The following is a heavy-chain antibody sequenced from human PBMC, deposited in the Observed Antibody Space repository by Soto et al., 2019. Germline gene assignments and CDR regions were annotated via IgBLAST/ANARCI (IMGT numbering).Heavy chain of an antibody. J-gene: IGHJ6*02. Sequence: ASVKVSCKASGYTFTSYGISWVRQAPGQGLEWMGWISAYNGNTNYAQKLQGRVTMTTDTSTSTAYMELRSLRSDDTAVYYCARACNWNYVSCYGMEVWGQGTTVTVSS. CDR3: ARACNWNYVSCYGMEV. D-gene: IGHD1-7*01. CDR2: ISAYNGNT. V-gene: IGHV1-18*04. CDR1: GYTFTSYG.